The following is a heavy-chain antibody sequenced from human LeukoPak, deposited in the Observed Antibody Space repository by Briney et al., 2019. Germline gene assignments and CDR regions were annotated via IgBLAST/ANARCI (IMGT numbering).Heavy chain of an antibody. CDR1: GYTLTELS. Sequence: ASVKVSCKVSGYTLTELSMHWVRQAPGKGLEWMGGFDPEDGETIYAQKFQGRVTMTEDTSTDTAYMELSSLRSEDTAVYYCATDVMSLEHIVVVTGAFDIWGQGTMVTVSS. D-gene: IGHD2-21*02. J-gene: IGHJ3*02. CDR2: FDPEDGET. CDR3: ATDVMSLEHIVVVTGAFDI. V-gene: IGHV1-24*01.